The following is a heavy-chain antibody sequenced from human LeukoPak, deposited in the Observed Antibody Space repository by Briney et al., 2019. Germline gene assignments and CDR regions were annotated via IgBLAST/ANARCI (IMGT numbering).Heavy chain of an antibody. CDR1: GFTFNSYA. CDR2: IFGSGGSA. Sequence: GGSLRLSCAASGFTFNSYAMYWVRQAPGKGLEWVSGIFGSGGSAHYADSVKGRFTIFRDNSKNTVYLQMNSLRAEDTAVYYCAKTTTGYGSGRYPGWPVDYWGQGTLVTVSS. CDR3: AKTTTGYGSGRYPGWPVDY. V-gene: IGHV3-23*01. D-gene: IGHD6-19*01. J-gene: IGHJ4*02.